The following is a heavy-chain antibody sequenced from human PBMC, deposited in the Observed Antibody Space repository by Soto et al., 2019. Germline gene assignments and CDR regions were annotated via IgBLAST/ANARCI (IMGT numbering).Heavy chain of an antibody. CDR3: AGEGGPDCYYYGMGV. J-gene: IGHJ6*02. CDR1: GFTVSSNY. CDR2: IYSGGST. D-gene: IGHD1-26*01. Sequence: EVQLVESGGGLVQPGGSLRLSCAASGFTVSSNYMSWVRQAPGKGLEWVSVIYSGGSTYYADSVKGRFTISRDNSKNTLYLQMNSLRVEDRAVYYCAGEGGPDCYYYGMGVWGQGTTVTGSS. V-gene: IGHV3-66*01.